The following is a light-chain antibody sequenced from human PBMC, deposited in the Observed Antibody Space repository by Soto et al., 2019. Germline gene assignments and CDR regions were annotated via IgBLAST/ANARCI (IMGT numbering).Light chain of an antibody. J-gene: IGKJ4*01. Sequence: DIQMTQSPSSLSASVGDRVIITCRASQSIRIYLNWYQKKPGKAPKLLIYAASNLQSGVPSRFGGSGSGTDFTLTINSLQPDDFATYYCQQSYRTPTFGGGTKV. CDR2: AAS. V-gene: IGKV1-39*01. CDR1: QSIRIY. CDR3: QQSYRTPT.